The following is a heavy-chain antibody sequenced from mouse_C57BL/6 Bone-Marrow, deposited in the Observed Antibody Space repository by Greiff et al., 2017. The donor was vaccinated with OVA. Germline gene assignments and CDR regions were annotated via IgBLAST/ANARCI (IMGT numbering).Heavy chain of an antibody. CDR1: GYTFTSYW. Sequence: VQLQQPGAELVKPGASVKLSCKASGYTFTSYWMQWVKQRPGQGLEWIGEIDPSDSYTNYNQKFKGKATLTVDTSSSTAYMQLSSLTSEDSAVCGCACGSFCDYWGQGTTLTVSS. CDR2: IDPSDSYT. J-gene: IGHJ2*01. D-gene: IGHD1-1*02. V-gene: IGHV1-50*01. CDR3: ACGSFCDY.